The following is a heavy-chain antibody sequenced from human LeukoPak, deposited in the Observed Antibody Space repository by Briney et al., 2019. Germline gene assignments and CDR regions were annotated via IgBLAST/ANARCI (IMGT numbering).Heavy chain of an antibody. CDR2: ISSSSSYI. CDR3: ARVMLTAYYYDSSGYYEDY. D-gene: IGHD3-22*01. Sequence: GGSLRLSCAASGFTFSSYSMNWVRQAPGKGLEWVSSISSSSSYIYYADSVKGRFTISRDNAKNSLYLQMNSPRAEDTAVYYCARVMLTAYYYDSSGYYEDYWGQGTLVTVSS. V-gene: IGHV3-21*01. CDR1: GFTFSSYS. J-gene: IGHJ4*02.